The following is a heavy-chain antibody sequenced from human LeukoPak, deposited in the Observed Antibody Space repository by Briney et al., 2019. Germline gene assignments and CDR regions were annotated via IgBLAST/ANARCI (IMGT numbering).Heavy chain of an antibody. CDR2: IIPIFGTA. CDR1: GYTFTSYA. CDR3: ARCIATEWLFFNWFDP. D-gene: IGHD3-3*01. V-gene: IGHV1-69*13. Sequence: SVKVSCKASGYTFTSYAMHWGRQAPGQGLEWMGGIIPIFGTANYAQKFQGRVTITADESTSTAYMELSSLRSEDTAVYYCARCIATEWLFFNWFDPWGQGTLVTVSS. J-gene: IGHJ5*02.